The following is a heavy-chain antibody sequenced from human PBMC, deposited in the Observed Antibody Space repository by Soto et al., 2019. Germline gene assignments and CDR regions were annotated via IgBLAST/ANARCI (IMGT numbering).Heavy chain of an antibody. Sequence: QVQIQESGPGLVKPSETLSLTCTVYGDSLGRYTSYWSWVRQSAGKGLEWIGRISIIGLVSGGVGPGYNPTLESRVTLSVDTAKNRLSLTLNSVTAADTAVYYCAGEAYYYDGNGYTFQKWGQGTLVTVSS. D-gene: IGHD3-22*01. V-gene: IGHV4-4*07. CDR1: GDSLGRYTSY. J-gene: IGHJ4*02. CDR2: ISIIGLVSGGVGP. CDR3: AGEAYYYDGNGYTFQK.